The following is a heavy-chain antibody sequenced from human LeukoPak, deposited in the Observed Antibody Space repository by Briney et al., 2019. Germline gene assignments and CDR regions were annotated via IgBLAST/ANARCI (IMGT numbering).Heavy chain of an antibody. CDR2: ISGSGGST. D-gene: IGHD1-26*01. Sequence: GGSLRLSCAASGFTFSNYAMSWVRQAPGKGLEWVSSISGSGGSTYYADSVKGRFTISRDNSKKTVYLQMDSLSGEDAAVYYCAKSLGGSYLFDRWGQGTLVTVSS. V-gene: IGHV3-23*01. J-gene: IGHJ5*02. CDR1: GFTFSNYA. CDR3: AKSLGGSYLFDR.